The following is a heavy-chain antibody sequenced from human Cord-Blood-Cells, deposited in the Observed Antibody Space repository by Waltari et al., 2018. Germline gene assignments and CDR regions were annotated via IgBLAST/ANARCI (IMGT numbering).Heavy chain of an antibody. CDR2: INPNSGGT. D-gene: IGHD6-6*01. CDR3: ARDPRSYSSSSWYFDL. V-gene: IGHV1-2*06. J-gene: IGHJ2*01. CDR1: GYTFTGYI. Sequence: QVQLVQSGAEVNTPGASVKVSRTAYGYTFTGYIMLWVRPAPVQGLEWMGRINPNSGGTNYAQKFQGRVTMTRDTAISTAYMELSRLRSDDTAVYYCARDPRSYSSSSWYFDLWGRGTLVTVSS.